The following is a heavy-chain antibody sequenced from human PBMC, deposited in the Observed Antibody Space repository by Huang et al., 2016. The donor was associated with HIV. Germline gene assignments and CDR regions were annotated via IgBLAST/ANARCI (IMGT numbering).Heavy chain of an antibody. V-gene: IGHV3-53*01. D-gene: IGHD2-8*02. Sequence: EVQLVESGGGLIQPGGSLRLSCAASGFTVSTNYRTWVRQAPGKGLGWVSLIYSGGTTYYADSVKGRFTISRDDSENTLYLHMTSLRAGDTAVYYCAKEGDTGAALGYWGQGTLVTVS. CDR1: GFTVSTNY. CDR3: AKEGDTGAALGY. CDR2: IYSGGTT. J-gene: IGHJ4*02.